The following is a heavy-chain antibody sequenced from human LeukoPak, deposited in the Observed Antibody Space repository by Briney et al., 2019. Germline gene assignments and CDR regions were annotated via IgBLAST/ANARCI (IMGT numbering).Heavy chain of an antibody. D-gene: IGHD3-10*01. Sequence: GESLKISCKVSGYSFTTYWIGWVRQMPGKGLEWMGIIYPGDSDTRYSPSFQGQVTISADKSISTAYLQWSSLKASDTAMYYCARCPYGSGSRTDWFDSWGQGTLVTVSS. V-gene: IGHV5-51*01. CDR1: GYSFTTYW. J-gene: IGHJ5*01. CDR2: IYPGDSDT. CDR3: ARCPYGSGSRTDWFDS.